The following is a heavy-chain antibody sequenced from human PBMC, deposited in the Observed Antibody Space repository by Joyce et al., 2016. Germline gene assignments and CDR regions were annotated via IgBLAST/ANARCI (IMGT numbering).Heavy chain of an antibody. CDR3: ARQMHDFGDYEAFDP. J-gene: IGHJ5*02. CDR1: GYIFTRFY. Sequence: QVQLVQSGAEMKRPGASVKVSCTTSGYIFTRFYMHWVRQSPGKGLEWMGIITPSGVSPTYATKFRDRVTMTRDTSTTTVYLEMSSLRPEDTAVYYCARQMHDFGDYEAFDPWGQGTL. CDR2: ITPSGVSP. D-gene: IGHD4-17*01. V-gene: IGHV1-46*01.